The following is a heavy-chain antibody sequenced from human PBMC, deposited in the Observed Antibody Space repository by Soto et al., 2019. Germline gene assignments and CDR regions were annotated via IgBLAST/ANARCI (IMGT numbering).Heavy chain of an antibody. CDR2: ISWNSGSI. D-gene: IGHD1-26*01. J-gene: IGHJ6*02. Sequence: VQLVESGGGLVQPGRSLRLSCAASGFTFDDYAMHWVRQAPGKGLEWVSGISWNSGSIVYADSVKARFTMSRDNAKNFLYLQMNSLRPEDTALYFCAKDISGRGSFYYYYGMDFWGQGTTVTVSS. CDR1: GFTFDDYA. CDR3: AKDISGRGSFYYYYGMDF. V-gene: IGHV3-9*01.